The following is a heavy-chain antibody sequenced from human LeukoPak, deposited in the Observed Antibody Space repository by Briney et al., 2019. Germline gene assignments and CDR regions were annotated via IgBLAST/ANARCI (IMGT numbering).Heavy chain of an antibody. CDR1: GGSISSYY. CDR3: ARDSRSSSWYGRFNWFDP. Sequence: KPSETLSLTCTVSGGSISSYYWSWIRQPAGKGLEWIGRIYTSGSTNYNPSLKSRVTMSVDTSKNQFSLKLSSVTAADTAVYYCARDSRSSSWYGRFNWFDPWGQGTLVTVSS. CDR2: IYTSGST. J-gene: IGHJ5*02. D-gene: IGHD6-13*01. V-gene: IGHV4-4*07.